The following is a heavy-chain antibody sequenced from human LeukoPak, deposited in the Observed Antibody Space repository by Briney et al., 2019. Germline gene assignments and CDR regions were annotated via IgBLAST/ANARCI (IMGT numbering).Heavy chain of an antibody. V-gene: IGHV3-21*01. J-gene: IGHJ4*02. Sequence: KPGGSLRLSCAASGFTFSPYSMNWGRQAPGKGLEWVAYISSSSRFIYYADSVKGRFIISRDSANNSLLLQMNSLRVDDTAVYFYARAPGVPAAPLDYWGQGTLVAVSS. CDR1: GFTFSPYS. D-gene: IGHD2-2*01. CDR2: ISSSSRFI. CDR3: ARAPGVPAAPLDY.